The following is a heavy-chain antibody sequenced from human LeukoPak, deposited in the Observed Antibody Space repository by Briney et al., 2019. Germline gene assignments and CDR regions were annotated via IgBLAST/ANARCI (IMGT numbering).Heavy chain of an antibody. CDR3: ARVNLRGSQYNWFDP. V-gene: IGHV1-69*02. CDR2: ITPIIDIT. J-gene: IGHJ5*02. CDR1: GGTLNTHI. Sequence: SVKVSCKASGGTLNTHIFTWVRQAPGQGLEWMGRITPIIDITIYAQKFQGRLTITADKFTSTIYMELSSLRSDDTAVYYCARVNLRGSQYNWFDPRGQGTLVTVSS. D-gene: IGHD1-26*01.